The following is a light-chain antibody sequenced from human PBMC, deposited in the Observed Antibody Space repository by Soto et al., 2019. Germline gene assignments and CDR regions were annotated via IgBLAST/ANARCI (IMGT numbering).Light chain of an antibody. Sequence: EVVLTQSPGTLSLSPGERATLSCRASQTVSNNYLAWYQQNPGQAPMLLVFGSSDRATGIPDWFSGSGSGTDFPLTISRLEPEDFAVYYCQQYGSSPPYTFGQGTKLEI. CDR2: GSS. V-gene: IGKV3-20*01. CDR3: QQYGSSPPYT. CDR1: QTVSNNY. J-gene: IGKJ2*01.